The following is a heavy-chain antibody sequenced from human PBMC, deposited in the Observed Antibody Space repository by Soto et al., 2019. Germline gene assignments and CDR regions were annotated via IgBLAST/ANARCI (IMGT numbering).Heavy chain of an antibody. J-gene: IGHJ4*02. V-gene: IGHV3-15*07. CDR2: VKTKTDGGTT. D-gene: IGHD6-6*01. Sequence: EVQLVESGGGLVKPGGSLRLSCAASGFNFSDAWMNWVRQAPGKGLEWVGHVKTKTDGGTTEYAASVKGRFIVSRDDSRNTLYLQMTSRKSEDTALYYCTTLGPSGGKGTLVVVSS. CDR1: GFNFSDAW. CDR3: TTLGPS.